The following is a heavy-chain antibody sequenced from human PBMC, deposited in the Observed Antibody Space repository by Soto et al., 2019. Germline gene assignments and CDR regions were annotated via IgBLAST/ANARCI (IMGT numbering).Heavy chain of an antibody. CDR1: GGCIDRGGNY. Sequence: SETLSLTCTVSGGCIDRGGNYWRWIRQHPEKGLDYIRYFYDSGSTVYNPSLKGRVTISVDTSKNQFSLMLRSVTDADTAVYYCARSPRRSGWFVNWDPGTLVTV. V-gene: IGHV4-31*03. CDR3: ARSPRRSGWFVN. J-gene: IGHJ5*02. CDR2: FYDSGST.